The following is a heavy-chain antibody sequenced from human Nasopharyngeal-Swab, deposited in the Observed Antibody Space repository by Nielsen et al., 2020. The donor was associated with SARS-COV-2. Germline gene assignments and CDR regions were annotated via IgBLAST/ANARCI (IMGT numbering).Heavy chain of an antibody. D-gene: IGHD3-10*01. V-gene: IGHV3-21*01. J-gene: IGHJ4*02. Sequence: GESLKISCVGSGFIFSTYNLNWVRQAPGKGLEWVSSISHTGSDIYYADSVKGRFTISRDNDKNSVYLQMNSLRAEDTAVYYCARGFGSGRHWGQGTLVTVSS. CDR2: ISHTGSDI. CDR1: GFIFSTYN. CDR3: ARGFGSGRH.